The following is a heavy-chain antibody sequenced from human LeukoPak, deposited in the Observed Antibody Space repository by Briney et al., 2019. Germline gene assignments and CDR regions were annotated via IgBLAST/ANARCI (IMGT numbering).Heavy chain of an antibody. CDR1: GFTFSSYA. CDR3: AKVGRGSSDAFDI. D-gene: IGHD3-10*01. CDR2: ISGSGGST. Sequence: PGGSLRLSCAASGFTFSSYAMSWVRQAPGKGLEWVSAISGSGGSTYYADSVKGRFTISRDNSKNTLYLQMNSLRAKDTAVYYCAKVGRGSSDAFDIWGQGTMVTVSS. J-gene: IGHJ3*02. V-gene: IGHV3-23*01.